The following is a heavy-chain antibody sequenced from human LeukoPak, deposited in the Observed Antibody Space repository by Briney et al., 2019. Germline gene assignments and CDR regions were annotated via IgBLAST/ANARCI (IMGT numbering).Heavy chain of an antibody. Sequence: SETLSLTCTVSGGSISSGGYYWSWIRQHPGKGLEWIGYIYYSGSTYYNPSLKSRVTISVDTSKNQFSLKLSSVTAADSAVYYCARPKPDGPQAWYMDVWGKGTTVTVSS. CDR1: GGSISSGGYY. CDR3: ARPKPDGPQAWYMDV. J-gene: IGHJ6*03. D-gene: IGHD5-24*01. V-gene: IGHV4-31*03. CDR2: IYYSGST.